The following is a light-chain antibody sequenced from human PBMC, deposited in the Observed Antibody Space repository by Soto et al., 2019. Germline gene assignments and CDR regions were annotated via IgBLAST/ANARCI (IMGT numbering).Light chain of an antibody. J-gene: IGKJ3*01. CDR3: QRYDDLPPG. CDR2: DAY. Sequence: DIQMPQSPSSLSASVGDRVTITCQASQGINNYVNGYQQKPGKAPKLLIYDAYNLEAGVTSRFSGSGYETEFNFSISSRQPVDVATYYCQRYDDLPPGFGPGTTVEIK. V-gene: IGKV1-33*01. CDR1: QGINNY.